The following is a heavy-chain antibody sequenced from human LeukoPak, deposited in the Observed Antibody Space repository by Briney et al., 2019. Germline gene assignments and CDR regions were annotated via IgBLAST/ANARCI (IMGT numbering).Heavy chain of an antibody. D-gene: IGHD6-13*01. CDR1: GYTFTIYG. CDR2: ISAYNGNT. Sequence: ASVKVSCKASGYTFTIYGISWVRQAPGQGLEWMGWISAYNGNTNYAQKLQGRVTMTTDTSTSTAYMELRSLRSDDTAVYYCARFSSSSWSYYYYYYMDVWGKGTTVTVSS. CDR3: ARFSSSSWSYYYYYYMDV. V-gene: IGHV1-18*01. J-gene: IGHJ6*03.